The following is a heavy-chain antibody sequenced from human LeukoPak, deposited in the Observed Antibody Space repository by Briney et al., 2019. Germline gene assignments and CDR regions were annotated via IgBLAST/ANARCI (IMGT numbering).Heavy chain of an antibody. Sequence: GGSLRLSCAASGNYWMHWVRQAPGKGLVWVSHINSDGSWTSYADSVKGRFTISKDNAKNTVYLQMNSLRAEDTAVYYCARDPPYYDSSGYAVFSYPDYWGQGTLVTVSS. V-gene: IGHV3-74*01. J-gene: IGHJ4*02. CDR3: ARDPPYYDSSGYAVFSYPDY. D-gene: IGHD3-22*01. CDR1: GNYW. CDR2: INSDGSWT.